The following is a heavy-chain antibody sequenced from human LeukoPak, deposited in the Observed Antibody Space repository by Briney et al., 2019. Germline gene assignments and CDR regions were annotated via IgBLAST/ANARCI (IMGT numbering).Heavy chain of an antibody. CDR2: IIPIFGTA. CDR3: ARGGPEMTTVTTIDY. Sequence: SVMVSCKASGGTFSSYAISWVRQAPGQGLEWMGGIIPIFGTANYAQKFQGRVTITADESTSTAYMELSSLRSGDTAVYYCARGGPEMTTVTTIDYWGQGTLVTVSS. CDR1: GGTFSSYA. D-gene: IGHD4-17*01. J-gene: IGHJ4*02. V-gene: IGHV1-69*01.